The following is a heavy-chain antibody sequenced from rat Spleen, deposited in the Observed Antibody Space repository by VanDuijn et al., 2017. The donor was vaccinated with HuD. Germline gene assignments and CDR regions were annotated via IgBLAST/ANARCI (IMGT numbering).Heavy chain of an antibody. D-gene: IGHD1-9*01. J-gene: IGHJ2*01. V-gene: IGHV5-29*01. CDR3: ARRHYGYTDYFDY. Sequence: EVQLVESGGGLVQPGRSLKLSCAASGFTFSDYGMAWVRQAPKKGLEWVAYISSDGGNTYYRDSVKGRFTISRDNAKSTLYLQMDSLRSEDTATYYCARRHYGYTDYFDYWGQGVMVTVSS. CDR2: ISSDGGNT. CDR1: GFTFSDYG.